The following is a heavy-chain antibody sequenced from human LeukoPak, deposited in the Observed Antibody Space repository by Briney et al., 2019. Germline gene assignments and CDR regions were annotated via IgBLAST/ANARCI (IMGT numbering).Heavy chain of an antibody. D-gene: IGHD3-10*01. CDR3: ARDGGDYFDY. V-gene: IGHV1-69*13. Sequence: SVKVSCKASGGTFSSYAISWVRQAPGQGLEWMGGINPNFGTANYAQKFQGRVTITADESTSTAYMYLSSLRSEDTAVYYCARDGGDYFDYWGQGTLVTVSS. CDR1: GGTFSSYA. J-gene: IGHJ4*02. CDR2: INPNFGTA.